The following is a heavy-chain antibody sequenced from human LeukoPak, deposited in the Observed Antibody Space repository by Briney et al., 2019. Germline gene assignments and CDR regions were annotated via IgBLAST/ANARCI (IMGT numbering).Heavy chain of an antibody. CDR3: ARDDYCSGGSCYSEWFDP. V-gene: IGHV7-4-1*02. CDR1: GYTFTSYA. D-gene: IGHD2-15*01. Sequence: ASVKVSCKASGYTFTSYAMNWVRQAPGQGLEWMGWINTNTGNPTYAQGFTGRFVFSLDTSVSTAYLQISSLKAEDTAVYYRARDDYCSGGSCYSEWFDPWGQGTLVTVSS. J-gene: IGHJ5*02. CDR2: INTNTGNP.